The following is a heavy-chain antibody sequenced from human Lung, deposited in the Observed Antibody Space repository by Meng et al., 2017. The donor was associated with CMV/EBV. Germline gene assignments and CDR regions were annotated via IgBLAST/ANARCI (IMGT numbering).Heavy chain of an antibody. V-gene: IGHV1-69*05. CDR3: ARGVVHDYSNRQWDIDQ. J-gene: IGHJ4*02. CDR1: GGTFSAHA. Sequence: SXXVSXXASGGTFSAHAISWVRQAPGQGLEWMGGLIPMFGAVNFAQNFRGRVTLTTDGSTTTAYMELRRLGYEDTALYFCARGVVHDYSNRQWDIDQWGQGTXVTVSS. D-gene: IGHD4-11*01. CDR2: LIPMFGAV.